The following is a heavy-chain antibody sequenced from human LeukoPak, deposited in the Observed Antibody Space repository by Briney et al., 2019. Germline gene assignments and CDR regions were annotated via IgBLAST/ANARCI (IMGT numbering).Heavy chain of an antibody. V-gene: IGHV1-18*01. CDR1: GYTFTSYG. D-gene: IGHD2-15*01. CDR2: ISAYNGNT. CDR3: ARVVYCSGGSCYPSNYYYMDV. J-gene: IGHJ6*03. Sequence: ASVKVSCKASGYTFTSYGISWVRQAPGQGLEWMGWISAYNGNTNYAQKLQGRVTMTADTSTSTAYMELRSLRSDDTAVYYCARVVYCSGGSCYPSNYYYMDVWGKGTTVTVSS.